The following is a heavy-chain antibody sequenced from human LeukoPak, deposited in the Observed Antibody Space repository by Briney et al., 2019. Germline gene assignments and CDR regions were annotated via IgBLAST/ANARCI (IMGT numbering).Heavy chain of an antibody. D-gene: IGHD6-13*01. J-gene: IGHJ4*02. CDR2: IYHSGST. Sequence: SQTLSLTCAVSGGSISSGGYSWSWIRQPPGKGLEWIGYIYHSGSTYYNPSLKSRVTISVDRSKNQFSLKLSSVTAADTAVYYCARVMSAGELDYWGQGTLVTVSS. CDR1: GGSISSGGYS. V-gene: IGHV4-30-2*01. CDR3: ARVMSAGELDY.